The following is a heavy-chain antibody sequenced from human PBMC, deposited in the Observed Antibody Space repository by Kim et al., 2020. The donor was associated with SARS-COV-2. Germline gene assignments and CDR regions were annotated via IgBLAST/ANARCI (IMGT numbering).Heavy chain of an antibody. V-gene: IGHV3-33*05. CDR3: AREGYCSSTSCPRTLPTAPHYYYGMDV. Sequence: GGSLRLSCAASGFTFSSYGMHWVRQAPGKGLEWVAVISYDGSNKYYADSVKGRFTISRDNSKNTLYLQMNSLRAEDTAVYYCAREGYCSSTSCPRTLPTAPHYYYGMDVWGQRDTVSVSS. J-gene: IGHJ6*02. D-gene: IGHD2-2*01. CDR1: GFTFSSYG. CDR2: ISYDGSNK.